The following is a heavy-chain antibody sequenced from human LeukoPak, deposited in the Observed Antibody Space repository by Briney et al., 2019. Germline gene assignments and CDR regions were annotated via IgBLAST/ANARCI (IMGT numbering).Heavy chain of an antibody. J-gene: IGHJ3*02. CDR2: MNPNSGNT. V-gene: IGHV1-8*03. Sequence: ASVKVSCKASGYTFTSYDINWVRQATGQGLEWMGWMNPNSGNTGYAQKFQGRVTITRNTSISTAYMELSSLRSEDTAVYYCARGFHPSAGDAFDIWGQGTMVTVSS. CDR3: ARGFHPSAGDAFDI. CDR1: GYTFTSYD.